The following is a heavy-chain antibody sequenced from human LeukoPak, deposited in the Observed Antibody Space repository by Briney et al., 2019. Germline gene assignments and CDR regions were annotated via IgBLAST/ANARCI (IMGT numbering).Heavy chain of an antibody. V-gene: IGHV3-21*01. D-gene: IGHD6-6*01. CDR3: ARVRGGEYSSSSGGFDY. J-gene: IGHJ4*02. CDR2: ITSSSSYI. Sequence: GGSERLSCAASGFTFSSYSMNWVRQAPGKGLEWVSSITSSSSYIYYADSVKGRFTISRDNAKNSLYLQMNSLRAEDTAVYYCARVRGGEYSSSSGGFDYWGQGTLVTVSS. CDR1: GFTFSSYS.